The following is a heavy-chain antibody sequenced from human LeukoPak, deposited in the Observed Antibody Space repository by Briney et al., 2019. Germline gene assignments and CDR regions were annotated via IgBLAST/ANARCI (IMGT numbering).Heavy chain of an antibody. CDR2: IDGDGSGT. CDR1: GLTFSNHW. CDR3: AAVFDY. V-gene: IGHV3-74*01. Sequence: GGSLRLSCAASGLTFSNHWMHWVRQAPGKGLVWVSRIDGDGSGTSYADSVKGRFTISRDNAKNTSYLQMDSLRAEDSAVYYCAAVFDYWGQGTLVTVSS. J-gene: IGHJ4*02.